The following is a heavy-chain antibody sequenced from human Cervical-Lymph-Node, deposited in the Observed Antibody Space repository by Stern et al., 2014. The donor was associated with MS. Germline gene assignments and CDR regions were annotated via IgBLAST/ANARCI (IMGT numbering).Heavy chain of an antibody. D-gene: IGHD3-16*01. V-gene: IGHV4-39*01. CDR1: GGSITSSSHY. CDR3: ARIAGGYLYYYGMDV. Sequence: QLQLQESGPGLVKPSETLSLTCTVSGGSITSSSHYWGWIRQPPGKGLEWIGNIYYTGETYYNPSLKSRVTISIDTSRDQVSLKLSSVTAADTAVFYCARIAGGYLYYYGMDVWGQGTTVTVSS. J-gene: IGHJ6*02. CDR2: IYYTGET.